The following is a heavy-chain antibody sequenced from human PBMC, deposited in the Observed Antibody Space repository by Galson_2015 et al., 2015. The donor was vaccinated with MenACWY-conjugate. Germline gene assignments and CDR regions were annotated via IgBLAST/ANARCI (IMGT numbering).Heavy chain of an antibody. V-gene: IGHV3-23*01. CDR1: GFTFNNYA. J-gene: IGHJ4*02. D-gene: IGHD6-13*01. CDR3: AKRIAPSGAPYYFDS. Sequence: SLRLSCAASGFTFNNYAMSWFRHSPGRGLEWVSAINGDDDQPFYAEAVKGRFTVARDSARNTVYLQMKSLRPEDTAIYYCAKRIAPSGAPYYFDSWGQGTLVTVSS. CDR2: INGDDDQP.